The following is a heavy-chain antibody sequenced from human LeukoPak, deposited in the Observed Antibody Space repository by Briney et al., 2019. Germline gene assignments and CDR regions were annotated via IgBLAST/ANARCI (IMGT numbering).Heavy chain of an antibody. Sequence: SETLSLTCAVYGGSFSGYYWSWIRQPPGKGLEWIGEINHSGSTNYNPSLKSRVTISVDTSKNQFSLKLSSVTAADTAVYYCARRRPQAYHFDYWGQGTLVTVSS. CDR2: INHSGST. CDR1: GGSFSGYY. V-gene: IGHV4-34*01. CDR3: ARRRPQAYHFDY. J-gene: IGHJ4*02. D-gene: IGHD2-2*01.